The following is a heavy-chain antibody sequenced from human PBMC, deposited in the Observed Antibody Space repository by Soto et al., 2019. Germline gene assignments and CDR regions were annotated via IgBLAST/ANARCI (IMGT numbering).Heavy chain of an antibody. CDR3: ARDRGYCGGDCYSHYYYGMDV. J-gene: IGHJ6*02. CDR1: GFTFSSYS. D-gene: IGHD2-21*02. V-gene: IGHV3-21*01. CDR2: ISSSSSYI. Sequence: GGSLRLSCAASGFTFSSYSMNWVRQAPGKGLEWVSSISSSSSYIYYADSVKGRSTISRDNAKNSLYLQMNSLRAEDTAVYYCARDRGYCGGDCYSHYYYGMDVWGQGTTVTVSS.